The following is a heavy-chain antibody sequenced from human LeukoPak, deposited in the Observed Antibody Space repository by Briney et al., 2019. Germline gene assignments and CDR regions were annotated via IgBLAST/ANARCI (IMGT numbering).Heavy chain of an antibody. V-gene: IGHV1-18*01. D-gene: IGHD6-19*01. J-gene: IGHJ5*02. CDR1: SYTFTSYG. CDR3: ARERIAVPYWFDP. Sequence: GASVKVSCKASSYTFTSYGISWVRQAPGQGLEWMGWISAYNGNTNYAHKLQGRVTMTTDTSTSTAYMELRSLRSDDTAVYYCARERIAVPYWFDPWGQGTLVTVSS. CDR2: ISAYNGNT.